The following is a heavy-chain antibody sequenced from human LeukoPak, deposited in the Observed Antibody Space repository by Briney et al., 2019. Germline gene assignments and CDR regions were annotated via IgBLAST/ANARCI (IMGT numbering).Heavy chain of an antibody. CDR2: INHSGST. J-gene: IGHJ4*02. V-gene: IGHV4-34*01. D-gene: IGHD3-22*01. CDR3: ARGVRYYYDSSGPYHFDY. Sequence: SETLSLTCAVYGGSFSGYYWSWIRQPPGKGLERIGEINHSGSTNYNPSLKSRVTISVDTSKNQFSLKLSSVTAADTAVYYCARGVRYYYDSSGPYHFDYWGQGTLVTVSS. CDR1: GGSFSGYY.